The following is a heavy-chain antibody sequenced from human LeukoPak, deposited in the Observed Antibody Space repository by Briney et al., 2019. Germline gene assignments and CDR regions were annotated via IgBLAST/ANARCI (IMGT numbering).Heavy chain of an antibody. CDR2: IIPIFGTA. CDR1: GGTFSSYA. V-gene: IGHV1-69*06. Sequence: ASVKVSCKASGGTFSSYAISWVRQAPGQGLEWMGGIIPIFGTANYAQKFQGRVTITADKSTSTAYMELSSLRSEDTAVYYCARDIGPTKVFMFDDAFDIWGQGAMVTVSS. CDR3: ARDIGPTKVFMFDDAFDI. J-gene: IGHJ3*02. D-gene: IGHD1-14*01.